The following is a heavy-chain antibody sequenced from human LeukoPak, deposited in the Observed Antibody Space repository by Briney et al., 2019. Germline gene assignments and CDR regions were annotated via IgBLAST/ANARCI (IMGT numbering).Heavy chain of an antibody. CDR1: GGSISGSSYY. D-gene: IGHD2-21*02. CDR2: IYYSGST. CDR3: ARRVVVVTAGYYYYYYMDV. Sequence: SETLSLTCTVSGGSISGSSYYWGWIRQPPGKGLEWIGSIYYSGSTYYNPSLKSRVTISVDTSKNQFSLKLSSVTAADTAVYYCARRVVVVTAGYYYYYYMDVWGKGTTVTVSS. V-gene: IGHV4-39*01. J-gene: IGHJ6*03.